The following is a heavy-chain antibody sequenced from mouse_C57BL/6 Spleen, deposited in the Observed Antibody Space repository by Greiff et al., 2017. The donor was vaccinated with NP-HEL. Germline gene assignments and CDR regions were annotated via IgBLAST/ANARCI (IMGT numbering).Heavy chain of an antibody. CDR1: GFTFSSYA. CDR3: ARVGGTYYSNYPLDAMDY. Sequence: EVKLVESGGGLVKPGGSLKLSCAASGFTFSSYAMSWVRQTPEKRLEWVATISDGGSYTYYPDNVKGRFTISRDNAKNNLYLQMSHLKSEDTAMYYCARVGGTYYSNYPLDAMDYWGQGTSVTVSS. CDR2: ISDGGSYT. D-gene: IGHD2-5*01. J-gene: IGHJ4*01. V-gene: IGHV5-4*03.